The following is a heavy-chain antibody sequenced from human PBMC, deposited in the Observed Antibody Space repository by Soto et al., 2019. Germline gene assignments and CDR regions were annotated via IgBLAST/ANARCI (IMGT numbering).Heavy chain of an antibody. Sequence: PGGSLRLSCAASGFTFSNAWMSWVRQAPGKGLEWVGRIKSKTDGGTTDYAAPVKGRFTISRDDSKNTLYLQMNSLKTEDTAVYYCTTDFTIFGVVLTQYYYYGMDVWGQGTTVTVS. CDR2: IKSKTDGGTT. V-gene: IGHV3-15*01. D-gene: IGHD3-3*01. CDR3: TTDFTIFGVVLTQYYYYGMDV. CDR1: GFTFSNAW. J-gene: IGHJ6*02.